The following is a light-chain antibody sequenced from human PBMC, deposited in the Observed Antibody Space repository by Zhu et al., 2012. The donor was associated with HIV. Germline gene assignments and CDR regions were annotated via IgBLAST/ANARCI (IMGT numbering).Light chain of an antibody. CDR2: GAS. CDR1: QSISTN. Sequence: TQSPVTLSVSPGERATLSCRANQSISTNLAWYQQKPGQTHRLLIYGASTRAAGIPARFSGGGSGTEFTLIISSLQSEDFGIYYCQQYYNWPPLTFGPGTRVDI. J-gene: IGKJ3*01. V-gene: IGKV3-15*01. CDR3: QQYYNWPPLT.